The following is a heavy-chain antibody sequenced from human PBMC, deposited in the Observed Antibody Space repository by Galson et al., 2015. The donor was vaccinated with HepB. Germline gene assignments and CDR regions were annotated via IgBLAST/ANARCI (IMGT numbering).Heavy chain of an antibody. CDR3: ARHHRAVAVDVPYHFHY. D-gene: IGHD6-19*01. Sequence: TLSLTCTVSGGSISSGRYFWNWIRQHPEKGLEWIGYIDFSGSTYYNPSLKSRVSISLDTSKYHFSLKLSSVTAADTALYYCARHHRAVAVDVPYHFHYWGQGTLVTVSS. CDR1: GGSISSGRYF. J-gene: IGHJ4*02. CDR2: IDFSGST. V-gene: IGHV4-31*03.